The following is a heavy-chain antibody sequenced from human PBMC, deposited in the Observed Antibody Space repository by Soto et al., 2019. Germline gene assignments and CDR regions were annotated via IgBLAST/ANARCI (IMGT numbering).Heavy chain of an antibody. D-gene: IGHD4-17*01. Sequence: GGSLRLSCAASGFTFSSYAMSWVRQAPGKGLEWVSAISGSGGSTYYADSVKGRFTISRDNSKNTLYLQMNSLRAEDTAVYYCETGTRELRWYPHYFAYWGQGNLVTVSP. CDR2: ISGSGGST. CDR1: GFTFSSYA. CDR3: ETGTRELRWYPHYFAY. V-gene: IGHV3-23*01. J-gene: IGHJ4*02.